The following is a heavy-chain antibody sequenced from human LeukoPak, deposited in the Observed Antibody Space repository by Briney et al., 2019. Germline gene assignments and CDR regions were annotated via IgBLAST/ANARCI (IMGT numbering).Heavy chain of an antibody. CDR3: ARGGGQIPAATNFDY. CDR2: INHSGST. V-gene: IGHV4-34*01. Sequence: SETLSLTCAVYGGSFSGYYWSWIRQPPGKGLEWIGEINHSGSTNYNPSLKSRVTISADTSKNQFSLKLSSVTAADTAVYYCARGGGQIPAATNFDYWGQGTLVTVSS. CDR1: GGSFSGYY. D-gene: IGHD2-2*01. J-gene: IGHJ4*02.